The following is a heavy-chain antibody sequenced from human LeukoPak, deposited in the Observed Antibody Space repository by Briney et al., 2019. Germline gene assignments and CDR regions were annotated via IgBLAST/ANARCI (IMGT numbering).Heavy chain of an antibody. CDR3: ARTHCSSTSCYTFDY. Sequence: PSQTLSLTCTVSGGSISSGDYYWSWIRQPPGKGLEWIGYIYYSGSTYYNPSLKSRVTISVDTSKNQFSLKLSSVTAADTAVYYCARTHCSSTSCYTFDYWGQGTLVTVSS. CDR2: IYYSGST. D-gene: IGHD2-2*02. J-gene: IGHJ4*02. V-gene: IGHV4-30-4*08. CDR1: GGSISSGDYY.